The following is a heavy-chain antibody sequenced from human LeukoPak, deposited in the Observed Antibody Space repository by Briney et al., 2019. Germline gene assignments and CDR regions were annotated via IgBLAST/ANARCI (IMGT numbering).Heavy chain of an antibody. CDR2: ISTNTGNP. Sequence: GASVKVSCTASGYAFTSYGMNWVRQAPGQGLEWMGWISTNTGNPTYAQGFTGRFVFSLDTSVSTAYVQISSLKAEDTAVYYCARDRGSYSLNWFDPWGQGTLVTVSS. D-gene: IGHD1-26*01. V-gene: IGHV7-4-1*02. J-gene: IGHJ5*02. CDR1: GYAFTSYG. CDR3: ARDRGSYSLNWFDP.